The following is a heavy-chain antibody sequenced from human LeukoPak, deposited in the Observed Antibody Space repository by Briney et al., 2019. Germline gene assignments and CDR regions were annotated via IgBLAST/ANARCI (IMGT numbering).Heavy chain of an antibody. CDR3: ARDQAYCGGDCYFDF. J-gene: IGHJ4*02. D-gene: IGHD2-21*02. CDR2: VYHSGST. V-gene: IGHV4-38-2*02. CDR1: DYSISSGKY. Sequence: SETLSLTCAVSDYSISSGKYWGWIRQPPGKGLEWIGSVYHSGSTDYNPSLKSRVTISVDTSKNQFSLKLRSVTAADTAVYYCARDQAYCGGDCYFDFWGQGTLVTVSS.